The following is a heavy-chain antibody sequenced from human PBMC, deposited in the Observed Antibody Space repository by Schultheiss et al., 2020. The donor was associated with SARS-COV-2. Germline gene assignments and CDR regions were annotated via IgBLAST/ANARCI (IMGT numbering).Heavy chain of an antibody. D-gene: IGHD6-19*01. CDR1: GGSISSYY. CDR3: ARGGSSGWILDY. Sequence: SETLSLTCTVSGGSISSYYWSWIRQPPGKGLEWIGYIYYSGSTYYNPSLKSRVTISVDTSKNQFSLKLSSVTAADTAVYYCARGGSSGWILDYWGQGTLVT. V-gene: IGHV4-59*01. CDR2: IYYSGST. J-gene: IGHJ4*02.